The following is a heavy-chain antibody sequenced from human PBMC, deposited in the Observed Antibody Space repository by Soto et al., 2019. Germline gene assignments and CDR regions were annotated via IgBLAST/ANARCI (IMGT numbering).Heavy chain of an antibody. D-gene: IGHD3-22*01. J-gene: IGHJ4*02. V-gene: IGHV1-46*01. CDR2: INPSGGST. Sequence: ASVKVSCKASGYTFTSSYMHWGRQAPEQGLEWMGIINPSGGSTSYAQKFQGRVTMTRDTSTSTVYMELSSLRFEDTAVYYCARAETVTAPYYYDSSGYYPGYWGQGTLVTVSS. CDR1: GYTFTSSY. CDR3: ARAETVTAPYYYDSSGYYPGY.